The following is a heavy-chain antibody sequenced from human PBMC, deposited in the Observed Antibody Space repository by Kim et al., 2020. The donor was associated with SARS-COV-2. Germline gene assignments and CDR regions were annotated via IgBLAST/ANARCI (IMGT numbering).Heavy chain of an antibody. Sequence: ASVKVSCKASGYNFPSFGITWVRQAPGQGLEWMGWISGKNGNTHYAQKFQGRIAMTADTSTTTAYMELTSLRSDDTAVYYCARYLLGIHTTDVFRSDPWG. V-gene: IGHV1-18*01. CDR2: ISGKNGNT. J-gene: IGHJ5*02. D-gene: IGHD1-26*01. CDR1: GYNFPSFG. CDR3: ARYLLGIHTTDVFRSDP.